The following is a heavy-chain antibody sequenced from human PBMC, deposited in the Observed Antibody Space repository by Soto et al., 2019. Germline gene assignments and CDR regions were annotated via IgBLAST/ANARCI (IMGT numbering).Heavy chain of an antibody. J-gene: IGHJ4*02. CDR1: GFTFSSYA. CDR2: ISGSGGST. V-gene: IGHV3-23*01. Sequence: EVQLLESGGGXVXPGGSLRLSCAASGFTFSSYAMSWVRQAPXXGLXXVSAISGSGGSTYYADSVKGRFTISRDNSKNTLXLXMNXLRAEDTAVYYSAKRVSGWRSLLLFDYWGQGTLVTVSS. CDR3: AKRVSGWRSLLLFDY. D-gene: IGHD6-19*01.